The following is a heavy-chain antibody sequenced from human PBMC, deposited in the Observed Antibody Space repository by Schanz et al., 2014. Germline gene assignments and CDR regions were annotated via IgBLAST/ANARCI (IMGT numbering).Heavy chain of an antibody. Sequence: QVQLVQSGGEVKTPGASVKVSCKASGYTFTSSGFSWVRQAPGQGLEWMGWINGYNAHTNYAQKFQGRVTMTTDTSTSTVYMELRSLTSDDSAVYYCARDRDQWDGNYLDYWGQGTLVTVSS. CDR1: GYTFTSSG. CDR3: ARDRDQWDGNYLDY. D-gene: IGHD1-26*01. V-gene: IGHV1-18*01. CDR2: INGYNAHT. J-gene: IGHJ4*02.